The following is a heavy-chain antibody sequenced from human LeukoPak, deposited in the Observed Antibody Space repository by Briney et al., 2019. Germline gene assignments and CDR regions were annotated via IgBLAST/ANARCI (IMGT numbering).Heavy chain of an antibody. V-gene: IGHV3-23*01. J-gene: IGHJ4*02. D-gene: IGHD6-13*01. CDR3: AKNWYNSSWYFVGNLFDY. CDR1: GFTFSSYA. CDR2: ISGSDGST. Sequence: GGSLRLSCAASGFTFSSYAMSWVRQAPGKGLEWVSVISGSDGSTNNDEALKSRLTNSRNNNKNTLYLQMNSLRAEDTAVYYCAKNWYNSSWYFVGNLFDYWGQGTLVTVSS.